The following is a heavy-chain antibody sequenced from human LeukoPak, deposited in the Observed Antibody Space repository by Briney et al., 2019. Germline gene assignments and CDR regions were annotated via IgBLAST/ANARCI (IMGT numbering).Heavy chain of an antibody. V-gene: IGHV1-18*01. CDR3: ARDRDSYSSSWYEYYYYYYGMDV. J-gene: IGHJ6*02. CDR1: GYTFTSYG. D-gene: IGHD6-13*01. CDR2: ISAYNGNT. Sequence: ASVKASCKASGYTFTSYGISWVRQAPGQGLEWMGWISAYNGNTNYAQKLQGRVTVTTDTSTSTAYMELRSLRSDDTAVYYCARDRDSYSSSWYEYYYYYYGMDVWGQGTTVTVSS.